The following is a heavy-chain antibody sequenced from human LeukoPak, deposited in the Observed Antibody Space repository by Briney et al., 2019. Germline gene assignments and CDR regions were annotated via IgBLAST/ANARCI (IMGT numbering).Heavy chain of an antibody. CDR2: INPNSGGT. Sequence: ASVKVSCKASGYTFTGYYMHWVRQAPGQGLEWMGWINPNSGGTNYAQKFQGRVTMTRDTSTSTVYMELSSLRSEDTAVYYCATDNLRYFDWLSENPARFDYWGQGTLVTVSS. V-gene: IGHV1-2*02. CDR3: ATDNLRYFDWLSENPARFDY. CDR1: GYTFTGYY. J-gene: IGHJ4*02. D-gene: IGHD3-9*01.